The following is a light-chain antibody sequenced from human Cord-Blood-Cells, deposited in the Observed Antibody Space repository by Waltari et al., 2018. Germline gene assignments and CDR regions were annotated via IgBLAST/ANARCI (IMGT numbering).Light chain of an antibody. V-gene: IGKV1-39*01. CDR1: QSISSY. J-gene: IGKJ5*01. CDR3: QQSYSTPPIT. Sequence: DIQMTQSPSSLSASVGDRVTITCRASQSISSYLNWYQQKPGKAPKLLIYAASSLQSGVPSMFSGSGSVTDFTLTISSLQPEDFATYYCQQSYSTPPITFGQGTRLEIK. CDR2: AAS.